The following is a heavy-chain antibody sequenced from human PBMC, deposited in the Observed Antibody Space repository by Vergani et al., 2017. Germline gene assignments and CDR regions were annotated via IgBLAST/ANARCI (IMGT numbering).Heavy chain of an antibody. Sequence: EVQLVESGGGLVQPGGSLRLSCAASGFTFSSYAMSWVRPAPGKGLEWVSAISGSGGSTYYADSVKGRFTISRDNSKNTLYLQMNSLRAEDTAVYYCAKESDYDYVWGSYRYQDYWGQGTLVTVSS. CDR1: GFTFSSYA. V-gene: IGHV3-23*04. J-gene: IGHJ4*02. CDR2: ISGSGGST. D-gene: IGHD3-16*02. CDR3: AKESDYDYVWGSYRYQDY.